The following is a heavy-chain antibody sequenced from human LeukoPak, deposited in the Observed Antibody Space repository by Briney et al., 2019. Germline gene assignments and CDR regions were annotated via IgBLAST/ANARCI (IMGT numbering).Heavy chain of an antibody. J-gene: IGHJ4*02. Sequence: GGSLRLSCAASGFTFDDYAMPWVRQAPGKGLEWVSAISGSGGSTYYADSVKGRFTISRDNSKNTLYLQMNSLRAEDTAVYYCAKAMVRGVIPFDYWGQGTLVTVSS. CDR3: AKAMVRGVIPFDY. V-gene: IGHV3-23*01. D-gene: IGHD3-10*01. CDR2: ISGSGGST. CDR1: GFTFDDYA.